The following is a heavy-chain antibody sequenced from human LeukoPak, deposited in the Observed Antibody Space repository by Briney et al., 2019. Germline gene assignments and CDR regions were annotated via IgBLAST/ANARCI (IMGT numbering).Heavy chain of an antibody. CDR1: GVSISSYY. CDR3: ARALQPGVYAFDI. V-gene: IGHV4-59*01. J-gene: IGHJ3*02. D-gene: IGHD6-13*01. Sequence: SETLSLTCTVSGVSISSYYWTWIRQPPGEGLEWIGYIYYSGSTNCNPSLKSRVTISVDTPKNQFSLKLSSVTAADTAVYYCARALQPGVYAFDIWGQGTMVTVSS. CDR2: IYYSGST.